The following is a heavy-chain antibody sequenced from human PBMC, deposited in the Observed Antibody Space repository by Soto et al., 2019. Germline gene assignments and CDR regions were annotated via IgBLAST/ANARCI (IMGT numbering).Heavy chain of an antibody. D-gene: IGHD5-18*01. V-gene: IGHV3-15*07. CDR2: IKSKTDGGTT. Sequence: GGSLRLCCAACGFTFSNAWMNWVRQAPGKGLEWVGRIKSKTDGGTTDYAAPVKGRFTISRDDSKNTLYLQMNSLKTEDTAVYYCTTLYTGYSYGPFDYWGQGTLVTVSS. CDR3: TTLYTGYSYGPFDY. J-gene: IGHJ4*02. CDR1: GFTFSNAW.